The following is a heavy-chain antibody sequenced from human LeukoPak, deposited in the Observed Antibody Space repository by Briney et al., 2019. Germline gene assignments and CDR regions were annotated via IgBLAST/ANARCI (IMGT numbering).Heavy chain of an antibody. D-gene: IGHD6-13*01. CDR1: GGSFSGYY. J-gene: IGHJ5*02. CDR2: INHSGST. Sequence: PSETLSLTCAVYGGSFSGYYWSWIRQPPGKGLGWIGEINHSGSTNYNPSLKSRVTISVDTSKNQFSLKLSSVTAADTAVYYCARGFSSSWYPGPLNWFDPWGQGTLVTVSS. CDR3: ARGFSSSWYPGPLNWFDP. V-gene: IGHV4-34*01.